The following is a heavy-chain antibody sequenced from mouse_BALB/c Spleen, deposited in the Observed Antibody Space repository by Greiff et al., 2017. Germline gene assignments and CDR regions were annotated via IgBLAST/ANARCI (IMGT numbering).Heavy chain of an antibody. Sequence: EVQRVESGGGLVKPGGSLKLSCAASGFTFSSYAMSWVRQTPEKRLEWVASISSGGSTYYPDSVKGRFTISRDNARNILYLQMSSLRSEDTAMYYCANYYGSSGFAYWGQGTLVTVSA. V-gene: IGHV5-6-5*01. J-gene: IGHJ3*01. CDR1: GFTFSSYA. D-gene: IGHD1-1*01. CDR2: ISSGGST. CDR3: ANYYGSSGFAY.